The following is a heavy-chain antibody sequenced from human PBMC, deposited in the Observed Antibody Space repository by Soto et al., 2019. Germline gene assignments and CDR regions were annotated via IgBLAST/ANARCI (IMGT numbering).Heavy chain of an antibody. D-gene: IGHD2-15*01. CDR1: GGTFSSYA. CDR2: IIPIFGTA. V-gene: IGHV1-69*13. J-gene: IGHJ6*02. Sequence: SVKVSCKASGGTFSSYAISWVRQAPGQGLEWMGGIIPIFGTANYAQKFQGRVTITADESTSTAYMELSSLRSEDTAVYYCARDKGYCSGGSCYGLRGYYYGMDVWGQGTTVTVSS. CDR3: ARDKGYCSGGSCYGLRGYYYGMDV.